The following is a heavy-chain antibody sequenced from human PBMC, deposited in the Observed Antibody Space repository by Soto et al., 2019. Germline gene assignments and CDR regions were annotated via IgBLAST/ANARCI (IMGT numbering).Heavy chain of an antibody. J-gene: IGHJ3*02. Sequence: SSTXSLTCTISVFSIRSYYLSLSRQPPGKGLEWIGYIYYSGSTNYNPSLKSRVTISVDTSKNQSSLKLSSVTAADTAVYYCAREGQGWQLNGNDDFDIWGTGTMV. V-gene: IGHV4-59*01. CDR2: IYYSGST. CDR1: VFSIRSYY. D-gene: IGHD2-15*01. CDR3: AREGQGWQLNGNDDFDI.